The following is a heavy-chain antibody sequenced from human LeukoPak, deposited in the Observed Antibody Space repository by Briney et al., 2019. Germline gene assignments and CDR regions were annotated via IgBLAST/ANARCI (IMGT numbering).Heavy chain of an antibody. CDR3: ARGRDGYNSQFDP. CDR1: GGTFTGYY. D-gene: IGHD5-24*01. J-gene: IGHJ5*02. V-gene: IGHV1-2*02. CDR2: INPNSGGT. Sequence: ASVKVSCKASGGTFTGYYMHWVRQAPGQGLEWMGWINPNSGGTNYAQKFQGRVTMTRDTSISTAYMELSRLRSDDTAVYYCARGRDGYNSQFDPWGQGTLVTVSS.